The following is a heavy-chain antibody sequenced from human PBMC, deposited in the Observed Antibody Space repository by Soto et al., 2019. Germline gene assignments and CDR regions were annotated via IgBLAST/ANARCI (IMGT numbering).Heavy chain of an antibody. CDR2: ISGSGDST. J-gene: IGHJ6*02. CDR3: AKDGSSSSYYYGMDV. D-gene: IGHD2-15*01. V-gene: IGHV3-23*01. CDR1: GFTFSSYA. Sequence: AGGSLRLSCAASGFTFSSYAMSWVRQAPGKGLEWVSAISGSGDSTYYADSVKGRFTISRDTSKNTLYLQMDSLRAEDTAVYYCAKDGSSSSYYYGMDVWGQGTTVTVSS.